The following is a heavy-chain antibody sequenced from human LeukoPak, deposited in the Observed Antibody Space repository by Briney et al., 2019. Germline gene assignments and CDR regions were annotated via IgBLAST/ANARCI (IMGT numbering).Heavy chain of an antibody. Sequence: GGSLRLPCAASGFTFSAYWMHWVRQAPGKGLVWVSRMNSDGISTIYADSVKGRFTISRDNAKNTLYLQMNGLRVEDTAVYYCARGGGGSYGGDLGYWGQGTLVTVSS. CDR1: GFTFSAYW. V-gene: IGHV3-74*01. J-gene: IGHJ4*02. D-gene: IGHD1-26*01. CDR2: MNSDGIST. CDR3: ARGGGGSYGGDLGY.